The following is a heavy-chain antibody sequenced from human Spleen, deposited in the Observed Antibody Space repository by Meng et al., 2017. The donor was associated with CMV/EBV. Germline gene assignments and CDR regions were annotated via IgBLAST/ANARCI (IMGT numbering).Heavy chain of an antibody. CDR2: ISGGSSST. CDR3: GSQRGGY. CDR1: GFTFSNYA. V-gene: IGHV3-23*01. Sequence: GESLKISCAASGFTFSNYAMSWVRQAPGRGLEWISAISGGSSSTYYADSVKGRFTISRDNSKNTLYLQMNSLRAEDTAVYYCGSQRGGYWGRGTLVTVSS. D-gene: IGHD6-25*01. J-gene: IGHJ4*02.